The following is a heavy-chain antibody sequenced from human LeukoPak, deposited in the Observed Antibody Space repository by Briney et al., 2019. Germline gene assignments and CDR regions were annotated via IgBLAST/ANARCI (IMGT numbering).Heavy chain of an antibody. J-gene: IGHJ4*02. V-gene: IGHV3-30*18. Sequence: GGSLRLSCAASGFTFSNYAMHWVRQAPGKGLEWVAVISDDGSNRYYGDSVKGRFTISRDNSKNTVYLQMNSLRAEDTAVYYCAKDRYSSGWYSDFDYWGQGTLVTVSS. CDR2: ISDDGSNR. CDR3: AKDRYSSGWYSDFDY. D-gene: IGHD6-19*01. CDR1: GFTFSNYA.